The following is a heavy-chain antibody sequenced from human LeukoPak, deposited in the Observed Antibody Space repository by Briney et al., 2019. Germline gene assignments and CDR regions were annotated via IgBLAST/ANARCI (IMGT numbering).Heavy chain of an antibody. CDR2: ISGSGATT. D-gene: IGHD3-3*01. CDR1: GFTFSNYA. CDR3: ANRPDYDFWSGV. Sequence: GGSLKLSCAASGFTFSNYAMSWVRHAPGRGLEGVSAISGSGATTYYADSVKGRFTISRDNFRNTLYLQMSSLRAEDTALYYCANRPDYDFWSGVWGQGTLVTVSS. J-gene: IGHJ4*02. V-gene: IGHV3-23*01.